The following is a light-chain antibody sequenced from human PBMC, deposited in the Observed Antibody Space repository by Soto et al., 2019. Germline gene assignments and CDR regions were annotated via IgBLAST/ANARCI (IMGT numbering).Light chain of an antibody. J-gene: IGKJ1*01. V-gene: IGKV1-33*01. CDR2: DAS. CDR3: QQTYSIPWT. Sequence: DIQMTQSPSSLSASVGARVTITCQASEDIDNHLNWYQQRPGGAPKLLIYDASKLQTGVPSRFSGSGSGTDFTLTITSLQPEDIATYYCQQTYSIPWTFRPGTRVEI. CDR1: EDIDNH.